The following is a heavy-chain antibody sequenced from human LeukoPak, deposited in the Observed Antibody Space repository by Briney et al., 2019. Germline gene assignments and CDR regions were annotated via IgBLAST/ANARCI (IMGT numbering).Heavy chain of an antibody. CDR2: MNPHSCNR. D-gene: IGHD3-16*01. CDR1: GYTLPNYD. Sequence: GASVTVPYKASGYTLPNYDINWVGQATAQAIEGVGWMNPHSCNRCYAEIFQGRVTIRINTSVNRVYMAVITLTSEDTPVYYCARVPTYFVRFWGISETQEFDYWVQGTLVTVS. V-gene: IGHV1-8*01. J-gene: IGHJ4*02. CDR3: ARVPTYFVRFWGISETQEFDY.